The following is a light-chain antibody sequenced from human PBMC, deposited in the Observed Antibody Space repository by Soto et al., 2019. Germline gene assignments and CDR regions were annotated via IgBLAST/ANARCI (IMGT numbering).Light chain of an antibody. V-gene: IGKV3-11*01. CDR1: QSVATA. Sequence: ELVLAQSPAALSLPPGEGATVSYRASQSVATALAWYQQKPGQVPRLLIYDASNRATDIPARFSGSGSGTAFTLTISSLEPEDFSVYFCQQRSNWPPWTFGQGTK. J-gene: IGKJ1*01. CDR3: QQRSNWPPWT. CDR2: DAS.